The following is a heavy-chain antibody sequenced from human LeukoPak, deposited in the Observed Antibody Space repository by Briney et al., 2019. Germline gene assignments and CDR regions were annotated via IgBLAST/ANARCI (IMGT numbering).Heavy chain of an antibody. CDR2: IYDGGSI. J-gene: IGHJ4*02. Sequence: PGASLRLSCAVSGFTVSNNHIYWVRQAPGKGLEWVSVIYDGGSIYYADSVKGRFTISRDNSKNTVYLQMHSLRVEDTALYYCPPGGTYSKNWGQEPLVPVPS. CDR3: PPGGTYSKN. D-gene: IGHD1-14*01. V-gene: IGHV3-66*02. CDR1: GFTVSNNH.